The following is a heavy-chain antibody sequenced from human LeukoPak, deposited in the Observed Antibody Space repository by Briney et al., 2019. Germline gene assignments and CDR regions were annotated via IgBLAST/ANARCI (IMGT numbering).Heavy chain of an antibody. D-gene: IGHD6-13*01. CDR1: GGSFSSYY. Sequence: PSETLSLTCAVYGGSFSSYYWSWIRQPPGKGLEWIGYIYYSGSTNYNPSLKSRVTISVDTSKNQFSLKLSSVTAADTAVYYCARYVSGMFDPWGQGTLVTVSS. J-gene: IGHJ5*02. CDR2: IYYSGST. CDR3: ARYVSGMFDP. V-gene: IGHV4-59*01.